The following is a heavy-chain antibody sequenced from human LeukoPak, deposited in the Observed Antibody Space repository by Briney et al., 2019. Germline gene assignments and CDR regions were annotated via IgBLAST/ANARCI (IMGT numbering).Heavy chain of an antibody. V-gene: IGHV3-53*01. CDR3: ARSEMATTLDY. D-gene: IGHD5-24*01. CDR2: IYSGGST. CDR1: GFTVSSNY. Sequence: GGSLRLSCAASGFTVSSNYMSWVRQAPGKGLEWVSVIYSGGSTYYADSVKGRFTISRDNSKNTLYLQMNSLRAEDTAVYYCARSEMATTLDYWGQGTLVTVSS. J-gene: IGHJ4*02.